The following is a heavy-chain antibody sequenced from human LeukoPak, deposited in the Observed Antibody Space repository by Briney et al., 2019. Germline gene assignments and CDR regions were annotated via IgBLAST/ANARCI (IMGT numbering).Heavy chain of an antibody. Sequence: ASVKVSCKASGYTFTGYYMHWVRQAPGQGLEWMGRINAKSGGTNYAQKFQGRVTLTRDTSISTAYMELTRLRSDDTAVYYCARDGPDNSWYESYYLDYWGQGTAVTVSS. CDR3: ARDGPDNSWYESYYLDY. CDR2: INAKSGGT. J-gene: IGHJ4*02. V-gene: IGHV1-2*06. CDR1: GYTFTGYY. D-gene: IGHD6-13*01.